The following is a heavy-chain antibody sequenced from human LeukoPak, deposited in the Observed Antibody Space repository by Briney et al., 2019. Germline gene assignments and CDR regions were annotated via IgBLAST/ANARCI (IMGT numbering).Heavy chain of an antibody. CDR3: ASGGNCSGGSCYGFDY. CDR1: GASISSSPYY. V-gene: IGHV4-61*01. CDR2: IYYSGST. D-gene: IGHD2-15*01. J-gene: IGHJ4*02. Sequence: SETLSLTCTVSGASISSSPYYWSWIRQPPGKGLEWIGYIYYSGSTNYNPSLKSRVTISVDTSKNQFSLKLSSVTAADTAVYYCASGGNCSGGSCYGFDYWGQGTLVTVSS.